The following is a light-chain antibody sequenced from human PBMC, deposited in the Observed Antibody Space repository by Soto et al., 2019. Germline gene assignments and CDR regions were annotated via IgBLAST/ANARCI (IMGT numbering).Light chain of an antibody. V-gene: IGLV1-47*01. CDR1: SSNIGSNY. CDR2: RNN. Sequence: QPVLTQPPSASGTPGQRVTISCSGSSSNIGSNYVYWYQQLPGTAPKLLIYRNNQRPSGVPDRFSGSKSGTSASLAISGLRSEDEADHYCAAWDDSLSGFYVFGTGTKVTVL. CDR3: AAWDDSLSGFYV. J-gene: IGLJ1*01.